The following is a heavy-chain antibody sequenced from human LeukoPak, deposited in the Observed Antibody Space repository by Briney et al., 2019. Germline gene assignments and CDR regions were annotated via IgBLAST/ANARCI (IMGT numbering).Heavy chain of an antibody. CDR3: AREGDYASFDY. CDR1: GFTFSSYG. J-gene: IGHJ4*02. CDR2: ISGSGGTT. D-gene: IGHD4-17*01. V-gene: IGHV3-23*01. Sequence: GGSLRLSCAASGFTFSSYGMSWVRQAPGKGLEWVSAISGSGGTTYYADSVKGRFTISRDNSKNTLYLQMNSLRAEDTAVYYCAREGDYASFDYWGQGTLVTVSS.